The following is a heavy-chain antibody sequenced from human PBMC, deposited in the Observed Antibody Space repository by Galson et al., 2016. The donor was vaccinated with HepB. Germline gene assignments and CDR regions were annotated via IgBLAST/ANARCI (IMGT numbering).Heavy chain of an antibody. Sequence: QSGAEVKKPGESLKISCKASGYTFTDYWIGWVRQMPGKGLEWIGIIFPSDSETRYSPSIQGQVTISADKSVSTAYLQWSSLKVSDTAIYYCARPPLVGAADPFDFWDQGTLVTVSS. CDR1: GYTFTDYW. J-gene: IGHJ4*02. CDR2: IFPSDSET. CDR3: ARPPLVGAADPFDF. V-gene: IGHV5-51*01. D-gene: IGHD2-15*01.